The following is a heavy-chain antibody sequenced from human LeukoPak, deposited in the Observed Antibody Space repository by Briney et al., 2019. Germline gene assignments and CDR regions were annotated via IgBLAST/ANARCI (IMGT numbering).Heavy chain of an antibody. CDR2: IDTSGSYI. V-gene: IGHV3-21*01. Sequence: GGSLRLSCTASGFTFTSYGMNWARQAPGKGLEWVSFIDTSGSYIYYGDSLKGRVTISRDNAKNSLYLQMNSLRAEDTAVYYCARALYYYDSSGYYYWFDPWGQGTLVTVSS. J-gene: IGHJ5*02. CDR1: GFTFTSYG. D-gene: IGHD3-22*01. CDR3: ARALYYYDSSGYYYWFDP.